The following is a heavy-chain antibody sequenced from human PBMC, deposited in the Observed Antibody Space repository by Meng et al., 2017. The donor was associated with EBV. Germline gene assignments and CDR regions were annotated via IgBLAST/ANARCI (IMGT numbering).Heavy chain of an antibody. CDR2: IYWDDDK. D-gene: IGHD6-13*01. J-gene: IGHJ5*02. CDR1: GFSLSTSGVG. Sequence: HIPLKESGPTLVKPNQTLTLTCTFSGFSLSTSGVGVGWIRQPPGKALEWLALIYWDDDKRYSPSLKSRLTITKDTSKNQVVLTMTNMDPVDTATYYCAHRRDEYSSSWYGWFDPWGQGTLVTVSS. CDR3: AHRRDEYSSSWYGWFDP. V-gene: IGHV2-5*02.